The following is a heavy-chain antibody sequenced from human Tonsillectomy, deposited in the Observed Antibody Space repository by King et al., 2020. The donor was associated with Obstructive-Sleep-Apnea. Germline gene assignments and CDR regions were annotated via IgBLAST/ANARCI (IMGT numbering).Heavy chain of an antibody. CDR3: AKVEHWSRRLGPIDN. D-gene: IGHD3-3*02. CDR1: RYRFRSHA. Sequence: QLVQSGGGLVQPGGSLRLSCAASRYRFRSHAMTWVRQAPGRGLEWVSGISDSGGSTYYADSVKGRFTISRDNSKKPLFLQMNRLRVEDTALYYCAKVEHWSRRLGPIDNCGQGTLVTVSS. J-gene: IGHJ4*02. CDR2: ISDSGGST. V-gene: IGHV3-23*04.